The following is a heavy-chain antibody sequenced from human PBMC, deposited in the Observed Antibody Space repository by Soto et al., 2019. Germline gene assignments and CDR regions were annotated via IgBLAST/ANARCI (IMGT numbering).Heavy chain of an antibody. CDR2: IIPIFGTA. V-gene: IGHV1-69*13. CDR3: ARLVYDSSGYYFFDY. Sequence: ASVKVSCKASGGTFSSYAISWLRQSPGQGLEWMGGIIPIFGTANYAQKFQGRVTITADESTSTAYMELSSLRSEDTAVYYCARLVYDSSGYYFFDYWGQGTLVTVSS. D-gene: IGHD3-22*01. J-gene: IGHJ4*02. CDR1: GGTFSSYA.